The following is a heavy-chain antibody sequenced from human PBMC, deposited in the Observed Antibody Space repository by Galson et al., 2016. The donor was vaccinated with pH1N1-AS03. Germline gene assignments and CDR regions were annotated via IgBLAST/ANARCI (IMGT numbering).Heavy chain of an antibody. CDR1: GHSFDSYW. D-gene: IGHD1-14*01. CDR2: INPLDSYN. Sequence: QSGAEVKKPGESLRISCQGSGHSFDSYWITWVRQMPGKGLEWMGRINPLDSYNDYNPSSQGHVSFSVDKSIHTAYLQWSSLEASDTGIYYCARQGTTVTANHVWLDTWGQGTLVTVSS. V-gene: IGHV5-10-1*01. CDR3: ARQGTTVTANHVWLDT. J-gene: IGHJ5*02.